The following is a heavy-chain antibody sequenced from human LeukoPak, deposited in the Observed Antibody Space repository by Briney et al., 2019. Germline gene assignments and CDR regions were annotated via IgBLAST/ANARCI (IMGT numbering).Heavy chain of an antibody. V-gene: IGHV1-18*01. CDR2: ISAYNGNT. D-gene: IGHD5-18*01. CDR1: GGTFSSYA. CDR3: ARQGYSYGVYYFDY. J-gene: IGHJ4*02. Sequence: ASVKVSCKASGGTFSSYAISWVRQAPGQGLEWMGWISAYNGNTNYAQKLQGRVTMTTDTSTSTAYMELRSLRSDDTAVYYCARQGYSYGVYYFDYWGQGTLVTVSS.